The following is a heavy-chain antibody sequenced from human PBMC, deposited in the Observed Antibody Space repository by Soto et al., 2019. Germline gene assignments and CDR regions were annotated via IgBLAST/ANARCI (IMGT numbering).Heavy chain of an antibody. V-gene: IGHV1-24*01. Sequence: ASVKVSCKVSGYTLTELSMHWVRQAPGKGLEWMGGFDPEDGETIYAQKFQGRVTMTEDTSTDTAYMELSSLRSEDTAVYYCANAFVAAAGNSYYMDVWGKGTTVPVSS. CDR1: GYTLTELS. CDR2: FDPEDGET. CDR3: ANAFVAAAGNSYYMDV. D-gene: IGHD6-13*01. J-gene: IGHJ6*03.